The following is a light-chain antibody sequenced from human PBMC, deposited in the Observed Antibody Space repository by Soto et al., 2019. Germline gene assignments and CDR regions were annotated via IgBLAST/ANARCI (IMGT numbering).Light chain of an antibody. Sequence: QAVVTQPPSASGSPGQSVTISCTGTSSDVGGYNFVSWYQHHPGTAPKLMIYEVTKRPSGVPDRFSGSKSGNTASLTVSGLQAEDEADYYCSSYAGSNNYVFGTGTKVTVL. CDR3: SSYAGSNNYV. CDR1: SSDVGGYNF. CDR2: EVT. V-gene: IGLV2-8*01. J-gene: IGLJ1*01.